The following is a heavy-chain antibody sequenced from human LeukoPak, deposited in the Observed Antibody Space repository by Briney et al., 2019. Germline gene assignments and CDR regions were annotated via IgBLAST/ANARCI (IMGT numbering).Heavy chain of an antibody. CDR1: GGSISSYY. CDR3: ARDSQSGQLVLSDSYYYMDV. CDR2: IYTSGST. V-gene: IGHV4-4*07. D-gene: IGHD6-13*01. J-gene: IGHJ6*03. Sequence: SETLSLTCTVSGGSISSYYWSWIRQPAGKGLEWIGRIYTSGSTNYNPSLKSRFTMSVDTSKNQFSLKLSSVTAADTAVYYCARDSQSGQLVLSDSYYYMDVWGKGTTVTISS.